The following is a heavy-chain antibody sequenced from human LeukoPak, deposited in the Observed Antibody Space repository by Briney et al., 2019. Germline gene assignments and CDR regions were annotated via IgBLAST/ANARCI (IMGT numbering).Heavy chain of an antibody. D-gene: IGHD1-1*01. CDR3: ARCTTGRTFGSLREIKRSREIDY. Sequence: TGGSLRLSCAASGFTCSSYSMSWVRPAPGKGLEWVSSISSSSSNIYYADSVKGRFTISRDNAKNSLYLQMNSLRVEDTAVYYCARCTTGRTFGSLREIKRSREIDYWGQGTLVTVSS. J-gene: IGHJ4*02. V-gene: IGHV3-21*01. CDR2: ISSSSSNI. CDR1: GFTCSSYS.